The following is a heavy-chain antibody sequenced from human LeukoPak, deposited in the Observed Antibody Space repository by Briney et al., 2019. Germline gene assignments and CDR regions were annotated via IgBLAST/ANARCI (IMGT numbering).Heavy chain of an antibody. V-gene: IGHV1-3*03. CDR3: ARAVSGIAVAEGVSHGDYFDY. D-gene: IGHD6-19*01. J-gene: IGHJ4*02. Sequence: ASVKVSCKASGYTFTSYAMHWVRQAPGQRLEWMGWINAGNGNTKYSQEFQGRVTITRDTSASTAYMELSSLRSEDMAVYYCARAVSGIAVAEGVSHGDYFDYWGQGTLVTVSS. CDR2: INAGNGNT. CDR1: GYTFTSYA.